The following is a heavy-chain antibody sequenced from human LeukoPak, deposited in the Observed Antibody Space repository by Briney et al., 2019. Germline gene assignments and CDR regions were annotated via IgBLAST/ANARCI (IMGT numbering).Heavy chain of an antibody. Sequence: PSETLSLTCSVFGGSISSYYWTWIRQSPARGLEWIGHIYYSGSPNYNPSLKSRVTISSDTSKNHFSLKVTSVTAADTAFYYCARHSRAGEDYWGQGILVIVSS. CDR2: IYYSGSP. CDR3: ARHSRAGEDY. CDR1: GGSISSYY. V-gene: IGHV4-59*01. D-gene: IGHD3-16*01. J-gene: IGHJ4*02.